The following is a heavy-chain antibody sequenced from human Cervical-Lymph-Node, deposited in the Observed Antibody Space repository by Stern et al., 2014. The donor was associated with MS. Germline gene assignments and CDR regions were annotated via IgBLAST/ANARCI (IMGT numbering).Heavy chain of an antibody. V-gene: IGHV4-61*02. Sequence: VQLVESGPGLVKPSQTLSLTCTVSVGSINSGTYYWSWIRQSAGKGLECMGRIHTSGTTDYNPSLKSRVIISVDTSENQVSLKLSSVTASDTAVYYCASTRYYYDIRGHSLPGYNWFDTWGQGTQVTVSS. CDR3: ASTRYYYDIRGHSLPGYNWFDT. CDR2: IHTSGTT. CDR1: VGSINSGTYY. J-gene: IGHJ5*02. D-gene: IGHD3-22*01.